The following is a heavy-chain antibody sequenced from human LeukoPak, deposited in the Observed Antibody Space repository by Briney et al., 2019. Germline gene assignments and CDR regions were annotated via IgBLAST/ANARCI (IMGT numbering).Heavy chain of an antibody. J-gene: IGHJ6*02. CDR3: AGVRIGQQLDKYYYYAMDV. CDR2: INPNSGGT. V-gene: IGHV1-2*02. D-gene: IGHD6-13*01. CDR1: GYTFTGYY. Sequence: GASVKVSCKASGYTFTGYYMHWVRQAPGQGLEWMGWINPNSGGTNYAQKFQGRVTMTRDTSISTAYMELSRLRSDDTAVYYCAGVRIGQQLDKYYYYAMDVWGQGTTVTVSS.